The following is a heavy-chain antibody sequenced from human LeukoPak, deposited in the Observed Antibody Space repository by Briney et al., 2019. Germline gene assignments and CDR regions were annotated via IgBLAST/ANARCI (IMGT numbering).Heavy chain of an antibody. V-gene: IGHV4-30-2*01. Sequence: SETLSLTCTVSGGSISSGGYYWSWIRQPPGKGLEWIGYIYHSGSTYYNPSLKSRVTISVDRSKNQFSLKLSSVTAADTAVYYCASSLTVKGAFDIWGQGTMVTVSS. CDR3: ASSLTVKGAFDI. CDR2: IYHSGST. CDR1: GGSISSGGYY. J-gene: IGHJ3*02. D-gene: IGHD3-9*01.